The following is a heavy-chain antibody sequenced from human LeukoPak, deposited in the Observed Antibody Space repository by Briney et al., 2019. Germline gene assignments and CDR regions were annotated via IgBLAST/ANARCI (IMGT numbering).Heavy chain of an antibody. Sequence: SETLSLTCAVYGGSFSGYYWSWIRQPPGKGLEWIGEINHSGSTNYNPSLESRVTISVDTSKNQFSLKLSSVTAADTAVYYCARGRHEWPPYYFDYWGQGTLVTVSS. J-gene: IGHJ4*02. CDR1: GGSFSGYY. CDR3: ARGRHEWPPYYFDY. V-gene: IGHV4-34*01. CDR2: INHSGST. D-gene: IGHD3-3*01.